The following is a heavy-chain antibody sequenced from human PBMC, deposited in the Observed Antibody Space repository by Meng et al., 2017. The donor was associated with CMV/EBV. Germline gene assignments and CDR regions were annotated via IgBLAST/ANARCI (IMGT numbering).Heavy chain of an antibody. CDR1: GFTVSSNY. V-gene: IGHV3-53*01. Sequence: EGQLVGSGGGLFQPGGSLGLSCAASGFTVSSNYMSWVRQAPGKGLEWVSVIYSGGSTYYADSVKGRFTISRDNSKNTLYLQMNSLRAEDTAVYYCARDNWGLGWFDPWGQGTLVTVSS. D-gene: IGHD3-16*01. J-gene: IGHJ5*02. CDR2: IYSGGST. CDR3: ARDNWGLGWFDP.